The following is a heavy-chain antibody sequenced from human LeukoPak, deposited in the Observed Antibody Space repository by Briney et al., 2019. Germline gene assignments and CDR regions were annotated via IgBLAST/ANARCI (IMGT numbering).Heavy chain of an antibody. V-gene: IGHV3-64*01. CDR2: ISSNGGST. D-gene: IGHD3-22*01. CDR3: ARAGYYDSSGYYDY. Sequence: GGSLRLSCAASGFTFSSYAMHWVRQAPGEGLEYVSAISSNGGSTYYANSVKGRFTISRDNSKNTLYLQMGSLRAEDMAVYYCARAGYYDSSGYYDYWGQGTLVTVSS. J-gene: IGHJ4*02. CDR1: GFTFSSYA.